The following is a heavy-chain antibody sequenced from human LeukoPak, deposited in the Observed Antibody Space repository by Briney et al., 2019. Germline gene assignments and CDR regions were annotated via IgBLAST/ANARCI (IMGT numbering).Heavy chain of an antibody. CDR2: IIPIFGTA. J-gene: IGHJ5*02. CDR1: GGTFSSYA. Sequence: ASVKVSCKASGGTFSSYAISWVRQAPGQGLEWMGGIIPIFGTANYAQKFQGRVTITTDESTSTAYMELSSLRSEDTAVYYCARATALYDSSGYYNWFDPWGQGTLVTVSS. D-gene: IGHD3-22*01. V-gene: IGHV1-69*05. CDR3: ARATALYDSSGYYNWFDP.